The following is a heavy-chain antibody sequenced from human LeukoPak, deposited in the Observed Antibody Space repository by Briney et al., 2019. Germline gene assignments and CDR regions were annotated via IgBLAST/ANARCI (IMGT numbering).Heavy chain of an antibody. CDR2: ISYDGSNK. V-gene: IGHV3-30-3*01. CDR3: ASNSVLLWFGELPKY. CDR1: GFTFSSYA. D-gene: IGHD3-10*01. Sequence: GRSLRLSCAASGFTFSSYAMHWVRQAQGKGLDWVTVISYDGSNKYYADSVKGRFTISRDNSKNTLYLQMNSLRAEDTAVYCCASNSVLLWFGELPKYWGQGTLVTVSS. J-gene: IGHJ4*02.